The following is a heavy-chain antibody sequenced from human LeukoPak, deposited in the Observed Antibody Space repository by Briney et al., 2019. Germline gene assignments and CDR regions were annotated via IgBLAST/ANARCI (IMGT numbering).Heavy chain of an antibody. CDR1: GFTFTTYG. D-gene: IGHD1-26*01. CDR2: ISSSGSTI. V-gene: IGHV3-48*04. Sequence: PGGSLRLSCAASGFTFTTYGMNWVRQAPGKGLEWVSYISSSGSTIYYADSVKGRFTISRDNAKNSLYLQMNSLRAEDTAVYYCARDRIVGATRTYFDYWGQGTLDTVSS. CDR3: ARDRIVGATRTYFDY. J-gene: IGHJ4*02.